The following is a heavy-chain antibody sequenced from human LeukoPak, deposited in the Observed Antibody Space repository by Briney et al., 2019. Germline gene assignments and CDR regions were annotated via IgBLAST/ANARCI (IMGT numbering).Heavy chain of an antibody. J-gene: IGHJ6*03. Sequence: ASVKVSCEASGYTFTGYYMHWVRQAPGQGLEWMGWINPNSGGTNYAQKFQGRVTMTRDTSISTAYMELSRLRSDDTAVYYCARGGGYDLTYYYYYYMDVWGKGTTVTVSS. CDR2: INPNSGGT. CDR3: ARGGGYDLTYYYYYYMDV. CDR1: GYTFTGYY. D-gene: IGHD5-12*01. V-gene: IGHV1-2*02.